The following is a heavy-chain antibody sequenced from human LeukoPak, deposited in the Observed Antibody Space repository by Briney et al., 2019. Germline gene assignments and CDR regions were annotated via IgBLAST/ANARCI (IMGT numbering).Heavy chain of an antibody. Sequence: GESLKISCTPSGFSFGDYAVSWFRQAPGKGLEWIGFIRSKPYGGATEYAASVKGRFTISRDDSNSIAYLQMNSLKIEDTAVYYCSRTVVADPFDYWGQGTLVTVSS. CDR3: SRTVVADPFDY. CDR2: IRSKPYGGAT. J-gene: IGHJ4*02. CDR1: GFSFGDYA. D-gene: IGHD2-21*01. V-gene: IGHV3-49*03.